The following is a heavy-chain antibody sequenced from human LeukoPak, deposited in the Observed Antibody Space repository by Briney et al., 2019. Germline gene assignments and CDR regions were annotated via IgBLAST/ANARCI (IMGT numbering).Heavy chain of an antibody. J-gene: IGHJ3*02. V-gene: IGHV4-59*10. D-gene: IGHD6-6*01. CDR3: AGGSSSPKGDAFDI. CDR2: IYTSGST. CDR1: GGSFSGYY. Sequence: SETLSLTCAVYGGSFSGYYWSWIRQPAGKGLEWIGRIYTSGSTNYNPSLKSRVTMSVDTSKNQFSLKLSSVTAADTAVYYCAGGSSSPKGDAFDIWGQGTMVTVPS.